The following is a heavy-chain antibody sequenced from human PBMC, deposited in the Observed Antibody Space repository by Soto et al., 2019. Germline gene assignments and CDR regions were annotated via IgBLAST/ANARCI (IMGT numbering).Heavy chain of an antibody. V-gene: IGHV1-18*01. CDR2: ISAYNGNT. J-gene: IGHJ4*02. Sequence: ASVKVSCKASGYTFTSYGFSWVRQAPGQGLEWMGWISAYNGNTNYARKFQGRVTMTTDKSTSTAYMELRSLRSDDSAVYYCARAARYCSGGSCYPFDYWGQGTLVTVSS. CDR3: ARAARYCSGGSCYPFDY. CDR1: GYTFTSYG. D-gene: IGHD2-15*01.